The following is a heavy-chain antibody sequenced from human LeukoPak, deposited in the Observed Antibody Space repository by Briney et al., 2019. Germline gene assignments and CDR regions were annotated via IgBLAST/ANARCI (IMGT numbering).Heavy chain of an antibody. V-gene: IGHV3-53*01. CDR1: GFTFSGHN. CDR3: ARDSTVTHPSYFDY. D-gene: IGHD4-17*01. CDR2: IYSGGST. Sequence: HAGGSLRLSCAASGFTFSGHNMNWVRQAPGKGLEWVSVIYSGGSTYYADSVKGQFTISRDNSKNTLYLQMNSLRAEDTAVYYCARDSTVTHPSYFDYWGQGTLVTVSS. J-gene: IGHJ4*02.